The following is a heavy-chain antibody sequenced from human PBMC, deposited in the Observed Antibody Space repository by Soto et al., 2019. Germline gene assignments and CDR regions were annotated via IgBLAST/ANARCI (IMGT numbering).Heavy chain of an antibody. J-gene: IGHJ6*02. V-gene: IGHV1-2*04. D-gene: IGHD2-8*01. CDR2: INPKSGGT. Sequence: ASVKVSCKASGYSFTDYHIHWVRQAPGQGLEWLGRINPKSGGTSTAQKFQGWVTMTTDTSISTASMELTRLTSDDTAIYYCARGDSTDCSNGVCSFFYPHDIDVWGQGTTVTVSS. CDR1: GYSFTDYH. CDR3: ARGDSTDCSNGVCSFFYPHDIDV.